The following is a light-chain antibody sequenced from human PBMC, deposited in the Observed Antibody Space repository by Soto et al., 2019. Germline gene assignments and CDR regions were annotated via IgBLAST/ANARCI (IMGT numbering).Light chain of an antibody. CDR2: NNN. CDR3: SAWDDSLSGRV. V-gene: IGLV1-47*01. J-gene: IGLJ3*02. Sequence: QSALTQAPSASGTPGQGVTMSCSGSSSNIGTNYVYWYQHLPGTAPKLLMYNNNQRPSGVPDRFSGSKSGTSASLAISGLRSEDEGDYYCSAWDDSLSGRVFGGGTKVTVL. CDR1: SSNIGTNY.